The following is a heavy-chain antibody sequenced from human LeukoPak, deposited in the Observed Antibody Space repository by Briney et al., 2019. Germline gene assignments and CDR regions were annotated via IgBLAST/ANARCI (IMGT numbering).Heavy chain of an antibody. CDR2: ISGSGGST. V-gene: IGHV3-23*01. Sequence: GGSLRLSCAASGFTFTSYAMSWVRQAPGEGLEWVSAISGSGGSTYYADSVKGRFTISRDNSKNTLYLQMNSLRAEDTAVYYCAKDLQGSPDYWGQGTLVTVSS. J-gene: IGHJ4*02. CDR1: GFTFTSYA. CDR3: AKDLQGSPDY.